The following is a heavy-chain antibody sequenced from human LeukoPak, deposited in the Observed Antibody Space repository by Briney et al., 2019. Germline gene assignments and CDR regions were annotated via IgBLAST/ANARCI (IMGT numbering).Heavy chain of an antibody. J-gene: IGHJ6*02. CDR1: GLTFSSYS. CDR2: ISSSSSYI. D-gene: IGHD6-13*01. V-gene: IGHV3-21*01. CDR3: ARDLQLEFRKYYYYYYGMDV. Sequence: PGGSLRLSCAASGLTFSSYSMNWVRQAPGKGLEWVSSISSSSSYIYYTDSVKGRFTISRDNAKNSLYLQMNSLRAEDTAVYYCARDLQLEFRKYYYYYYGMDVWGQGTTVTVSS.